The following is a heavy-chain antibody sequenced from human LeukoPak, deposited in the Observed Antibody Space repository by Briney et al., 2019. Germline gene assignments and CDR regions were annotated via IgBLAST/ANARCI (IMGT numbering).Heavy chain of an antibody. CDR2: ISYDGSNK. V-gene: IGHV3-30*18. D-gene: IGHD6-19*01. CDR1: GFTFSSYG. CDR3: AKDGGWLGTYFDY. J-gene: IGHJ4*02. Sequence: PGRSLRLSCAASGFTFSSYGMHWVRQAPGKGLEWVAVISYDGSNKYYADSVKGRFTISRDNSKNTLYLQMNSLRAEDTAVYYCAKDGGWLGTYFDYWGQGTLVTVSS.